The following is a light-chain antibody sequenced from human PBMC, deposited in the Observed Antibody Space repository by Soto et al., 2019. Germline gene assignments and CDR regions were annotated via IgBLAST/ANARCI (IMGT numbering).Light chain of an antibody. J-gene: IGLJ2*01. Sequence: QPVLTQPPSASGTPGQRVTISCSGSSSNIGTNTVNWYYQLPGTAPKLLIYRNNQRPSGVPDRFSGSKSGTSASLAISGLQSEDEGDYHCAAWDDSLKGVVFGGGTQLTVL. V-gene: IGLV1-44*01. CDR2: RNN. CDR3: AAWDDSLKGVV. CDR1: SSNIGTNT.